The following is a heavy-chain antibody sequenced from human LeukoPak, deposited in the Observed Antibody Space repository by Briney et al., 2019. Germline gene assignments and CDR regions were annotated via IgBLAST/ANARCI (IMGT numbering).Heavy chain of an antibody. CDR2: IIPIFGTA. D-gene: IGHD3-3*01. V-gene: IGHV1-69*13. CDR1: GGTFSSYA. Sequence: SVKVSCKASGGTFSSYAISWVRQAPGQGLEWMGGIIPIFGTANYAQKFQGRVTITADESTSTAYMELSSLRSEDTAVYYCARSLRITIFGVVTDDAFDIWGQGTMVTVSS. J-gene: IGHJ3*02. CDR3: ARSLRITIFGVVTDDAFDI.